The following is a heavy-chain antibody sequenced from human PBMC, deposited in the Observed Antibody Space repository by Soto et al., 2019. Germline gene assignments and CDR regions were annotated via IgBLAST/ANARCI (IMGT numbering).Heavy chain of an antibody. CDR3: ARKVVGSTSRPDYWYFDL. CDR2: ISGGGTAT. V-gene: IGHV3-23*01. CDR1: GFTFINYA. D-gene: IGHD2-21*01. Sequence: EVQLLESGGDSVQPGGSVRLSCAGSGFTFINYAMNWVRQAPGKGLEWVSTISGGGTATFFADSVRGRFTFSRDNSKNTVTLQMNSLAVDDTAVYYCARKVVGSTSRPDYWYFDLWGRGTPVTVSS. J-gene: IGHJ2*01.